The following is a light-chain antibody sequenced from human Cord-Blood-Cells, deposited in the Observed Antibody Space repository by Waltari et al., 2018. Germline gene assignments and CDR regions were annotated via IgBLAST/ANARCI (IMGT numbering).Light chain of an antibody. CDR2: LGS. J-gene: IGKJ1*01. V-gene: IGKV2-28*01. CDR3: MQAQQTPWT. Sequence: DIEMTQSPLSLPVTPGEPASISCRSSQSLLHSNGYNYLNRYLQKPGQSPQLLIYLGSNRHSGVPARFSGSGSGTDFTLNISSVEAEDVGVYYCMQAQQTPWTFGQGTKVEIK. CDR1: QSLLHSNGYNY.